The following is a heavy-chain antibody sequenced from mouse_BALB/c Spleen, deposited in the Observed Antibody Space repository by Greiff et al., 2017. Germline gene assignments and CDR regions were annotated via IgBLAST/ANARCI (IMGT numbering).Heavy chain of an antibody. V-gene: IGHV7-3*02. D-gene: IGHD3-3*01. CDR3: ARDKGGGAY. J-gene: IGHJ3*01. Sequence: EVQGVESGGGLVQPGGSLRLSCATSGFTFTDYYMSWVRQPPGKALEWLGFIRNKANGYTTEYSASVKGRFTISRDNSQSILYLQMNTLRAEDSATYYCARDKGGGAYWGQGTLVTVSA. CDR1: GFTFTDYY. CDR2: IRNKANGYTT.